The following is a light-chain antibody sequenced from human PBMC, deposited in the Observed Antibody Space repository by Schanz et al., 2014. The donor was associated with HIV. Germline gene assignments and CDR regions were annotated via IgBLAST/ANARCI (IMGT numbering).Light chain of an antibody. Sequence: DIQMTQSPSSLSASTGDRVTISCRASQSISSSLNWYQQKPGKAPNLLIYAASSLHSGVPSRFSGSGSGTDFTLTISSLQPEDYATYYCQQSYSTLYTFGQGTKLEIK. CDR2: AAS. CDR3: QQSYSTLYT. V-gene: IGKV1-39*01. CDR1: QSISSS. J-gene: IGKJ2*01.